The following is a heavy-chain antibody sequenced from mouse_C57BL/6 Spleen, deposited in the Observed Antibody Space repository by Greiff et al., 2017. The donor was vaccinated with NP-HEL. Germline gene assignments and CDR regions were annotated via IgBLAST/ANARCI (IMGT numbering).Heavy chain of an antibody. V-gene: IGHV1-52*01. D-gene: IGHD1-1*01. Sequence: QVQLQQPGAELVRPGSSVKLSCKASGYTFTSYWMHWVKQRPIQGLEWIGNIDPSDSETHYNQKFKDKATLTVDKSSSTAYMQLSSLTSEDSAVYYCARGGTTVVAPYYAMDYWGQGTSVTVSS. CDR3: ARGGTTVVAPYYAMDY. CDR2: IDPSDSET. CDR1: GYTFTSYW. J-gene: IGHJ4*01.